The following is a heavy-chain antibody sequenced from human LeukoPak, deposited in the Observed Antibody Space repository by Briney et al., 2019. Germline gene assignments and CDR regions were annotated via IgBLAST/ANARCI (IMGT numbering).Heavy chain of an antibody. Sequence: SVKVSCKASGGTFSSHAISWVRQAPGQGLEWMGGIIPIFGTANYAQKFQGRVTITADESTSTAYMELSSLRSEDTAVYYCASDKSGSSELYYFDYWGQGTLVTVSS. D-gene: IGHD1-26*01. V-gene: IGHV1-69*13. CDR2: IIPIFGTA. CDR3: ASDKSGSSELYYFDY. J-gene: IGHJ4*02. CDR1: GGTFSSHA.